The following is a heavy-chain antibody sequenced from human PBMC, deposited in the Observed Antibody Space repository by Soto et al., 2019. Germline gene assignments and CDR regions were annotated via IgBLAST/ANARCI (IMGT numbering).Heavy chain of an antibody. J-gene: IGHJ3*02. V-gene: IGHV3-23*01. D-gene: IGHD3-22*01. CDR2: ISGSGGST. CDR1: GFTFSSYA. Sequence: HPGGSLRLSCAASGFTFSSYAMSWVRQAPGKGLEWVSAISGSGGSTYYADSVKGRFTISRDNSKNTLYLQMNSLRAEDTAVYYCATGGLMIVVVTDAFDIWGQGTMVPVSS. CDR3: ATGGLMIVVVTDAFDI.